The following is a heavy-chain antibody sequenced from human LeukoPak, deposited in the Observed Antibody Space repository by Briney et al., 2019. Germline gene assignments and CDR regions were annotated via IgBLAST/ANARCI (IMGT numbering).Heavy chain of an antibody. D-gene: IGHD6-19*01. CDR3: ARGRQGDSSGWYSTAFDI. Sequence: GASVKVSCKASGYTFTSYGISWVRQAPGQGLEWMGWISAYNGNTNYAQKLQGGVTMTTDTSTSTAYMELRSLRSDDTAVYYCARGRQGDSSGWYSTAFDIWGQGTMVTVSS. CDR2: ISAYNGNT. J-gene: IGHJ3*02. V-gene: IGHV1-18*01. CDR1: GYTFTSYG.